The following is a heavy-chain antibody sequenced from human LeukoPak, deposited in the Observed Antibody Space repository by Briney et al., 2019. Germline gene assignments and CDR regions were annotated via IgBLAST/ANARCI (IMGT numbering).Heavy chain of an antibody. Sequence: ASVKVSCKTSGYTFVAYYVHWVRQAPGQGLEWMGWINPNSGDTNYAQKFQGRVTMTRDTSISTAYMELSRLRSGDTAVYYCARGIGYDASGLNWFDSWGQGNLVIVSS. CDR1: GYTFVAYY. J-gene: IGHJ5*01. V-gene: IGHV1-2*02. CDR3: ARGIGYDASGLNWFDS. D-gene: IGHD3-22*01. CDR2: INPNSGDT.